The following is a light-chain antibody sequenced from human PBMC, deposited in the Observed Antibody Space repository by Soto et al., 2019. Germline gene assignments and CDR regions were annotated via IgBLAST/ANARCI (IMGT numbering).Light chain of an antibody. Sequence: QSALTQPRSVSGSPGQSVTISCTGTSSDVGAFHFVSWYQQHPGKAPKLLMYDVNKRPSWVPDRFSGSKSGNTASLTISGLLAEDEAAYYCCSYGGSSSLHVFGGGTKLTVL. CDR3: CSYGGSSSLHV. CDR2: DVN. CDR1: SSDVGAFHF. V-gene: IGLV2-11*01. J-gene: IGLJ1*01.